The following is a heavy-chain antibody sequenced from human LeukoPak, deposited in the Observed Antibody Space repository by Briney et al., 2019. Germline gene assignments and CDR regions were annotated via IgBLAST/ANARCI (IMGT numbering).Heavy chain of an antibody. CDR2: INPSGGST. CDR1: GYTFTSYY. J-gene: IGHJ5*02. V-gene: IGHV1-46*01. Sequence: GASVKVSCKASGYTFTSYYMHWVRQAPGQGLEWMGIINPSGGSTSCAQKFQGRVTMTRDTSTSTVYMELSSLRSEDTAVYYCARDREAVAHTNWFDPWGQGTLVTVSS. CDR3: ARDREAVAHTNWFDP. D-gene: IGHD6-19*01.